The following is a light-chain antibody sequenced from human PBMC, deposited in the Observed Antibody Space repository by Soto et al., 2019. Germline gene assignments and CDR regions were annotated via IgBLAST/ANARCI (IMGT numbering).Light chain of an antibody. Sequence: EIVLTQSPATLSLYPGERATLSCRTSQSVGNSLAWFHQTPGQAPRLLIYDACTRATRIPARFSGRGSGTAFTRPISSLEPEDSAVYYCQQRYSWVTFGGGTNVEIK. CDR2: DAC. V-gene: IGKV3-11*01. CDR1: QSVGNS. J-gene: IGKJ4*01. CDR3: QQRYSWVT.